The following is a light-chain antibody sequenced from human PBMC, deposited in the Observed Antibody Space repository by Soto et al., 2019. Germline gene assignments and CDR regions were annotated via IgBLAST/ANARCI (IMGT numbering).Light chain of an antibody. V-gene: IGKV3-11*01. CDR2: DAY. CDR3: QQYDDSSVI. CDR1: QSVSSY. J-gene: IGKJ5*01. Sequence: ESVLTQSPATLSLSPGERATLSCRASQSVSSYLAWYQQKPGHAPRLLIYDAYNRATGITARFSGSGSGTDFTLTISRLEPEDFAVYYCQQYDDSSVIFGQGTRLEIK.